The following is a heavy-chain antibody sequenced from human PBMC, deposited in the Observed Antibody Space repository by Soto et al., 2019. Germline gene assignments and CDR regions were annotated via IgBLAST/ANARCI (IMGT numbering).Heavy chain of an antibody. J-gene: IGHJ4*02. V-gene: IGHV4-4*02. Sequence: QVQLQESGPGLVKSSGTLTLTCSVSAGYISDNFWWSWVRQAPGKGLEGIGEMYHSGNIGYNPSLKSRITISLDTSKSQFSLILTSVTAAYTAVYYCARGMGASDYWGQGTLVTISS. CDR2: MYHSGNI. CDR1: AGYISDNFW. D-gene: IGHD3-16*01. CDR3: ARGMGASDY.